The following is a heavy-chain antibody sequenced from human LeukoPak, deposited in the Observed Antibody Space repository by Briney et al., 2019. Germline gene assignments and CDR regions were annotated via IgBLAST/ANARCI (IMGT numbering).Heavy chain of an antibody. Sequence: GASVKVSCKASGYTFTGYYMHWVRQAPGQGLEWMGWINPNSGGTNYAQKFQGRITMTRDTSISTAYMEMSRLRYDDTAVYYCASLGRYYEDGNRAFDYWGQGTLVTVSS. J-gene: IGHJ4*02. CDR1: GYTFTGYY. CDR2: INPNSGGT. D-gene: IGHD1-26*01. V-gene: IGHV1-2*02. CDR3: ASLGRYYEDGNRAFDY.